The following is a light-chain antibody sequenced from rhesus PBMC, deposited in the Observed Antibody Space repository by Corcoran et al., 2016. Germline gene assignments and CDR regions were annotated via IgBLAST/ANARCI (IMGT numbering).Light chain of an antibody. CDR1: QSLLSSNGYNY. V-gene: IGKV2-60*01. CDR2: YGS. J-gene: IGKJ4*01. Sequence: DIVMTQTPLSLPVTLGEPASISCRSSQSLLSSNGYNYLNWYLQKPGPSPQLLIYYGSNRASGVPDRFSCSGSGTDCTLKISRVEAEDVGVYYCMQALQTPLTFGGGTKVEIK. CDR3: MQALQTPLT.